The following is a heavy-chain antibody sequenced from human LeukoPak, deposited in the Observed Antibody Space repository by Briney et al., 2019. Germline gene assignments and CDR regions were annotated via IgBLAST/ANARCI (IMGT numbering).Heavy chain of an antibody. CDR3: ARGSRWVGATAY. D-gene: IGHD1-26*01. CDR2: MNPNSGNT. V-gene: IGHV1-8*01. CDR1: GYTSTSYD. J-gene: IGHJ4*02. Sequence: ASVKVSCKASGYTSTSYDINWVRQATGQGLEWMGWMNPNSGNTGYAQKFRGRVTMTRNTSISTAYMELSSLRSEDTAVYYCARGSRWVGATAYWGQGTLVTVSS.